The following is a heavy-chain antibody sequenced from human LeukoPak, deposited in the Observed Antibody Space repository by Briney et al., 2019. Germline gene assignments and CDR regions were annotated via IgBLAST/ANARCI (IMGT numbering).Heavy chain of an antibody. V-gene: IGHV3-21*01. Sequence: KPXGXLRLSCAASGFTFSSYSMSWVRQAPGKGLEWVSSISSSSSFIYYADSVKGRFTISRDNAKNSLYLQMNSLRAEDTAVYYCAHSSGYAYGLDYWGRGTLVTXSS. D-gene: IGHD3-22*01. CDR2: ISSSSSFI. CDR1: GFTFSSYS. CDR3: AHSSGYAYGLDY. J-gene: IGHJ4*02.